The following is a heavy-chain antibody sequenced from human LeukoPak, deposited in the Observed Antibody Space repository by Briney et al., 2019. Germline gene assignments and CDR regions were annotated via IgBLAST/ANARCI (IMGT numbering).Heavy chain of an antibody. D-gene: IGHD4-17*01. CDR2: ISPGGDTI. CDR3: ARVRGPTVTTMYFDY. V-gene: IGHV3-48*02. CDR1: GFAFRSHG. J-gene: IGHJ4*02. Sequence: GGSLRLSCAGSGFAFRSHGMIWVRQAPGRGLEWISYISPGGDTIYNADSVKGRFTISRDNAKNSLSLHMNGLTDEGTATYHCARVRGPTVTTMYFDYWGQGTLVTVSS.